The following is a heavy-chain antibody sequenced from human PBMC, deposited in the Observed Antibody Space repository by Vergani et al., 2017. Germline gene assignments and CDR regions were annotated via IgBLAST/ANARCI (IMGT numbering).Heavy chain of an antibody. CDR1: GFTFSSYS. V-gene: IGHV3-21*01. Sequence: EVQLVESGGGLVKPGGSLRLSCAASGFTFSSYSMNWVRQAPGKGLEWVSSISSSSSYIYYADSVKGRFTISRDNAKDSLYLQMNSLRAEDTAVYYCARTRPVLHKGMDVWGQGTTVTVSS. CDR2: ISSSSSYI. CDR3: ARTRPVLHKGMDV. D-gene: IGHD2-8*01. J-gene: IGHJ6*02.